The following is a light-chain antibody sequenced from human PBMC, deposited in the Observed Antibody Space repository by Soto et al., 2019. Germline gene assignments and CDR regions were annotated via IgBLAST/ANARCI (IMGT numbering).Light chain of an antibody. CDR1: QSISSW. Sequence: DIQMTQSPSTLSASVGDRVTITCRASQSISSWLAWYQQKPGKAPKLLIYKASSLESGVPSRFSGSGSGTEITLTISSLQPDDFATYSCQQYNSYRTFGQGTKVEIK. CDR2: KAS. CDR3: QQYNSYRT. V-gene: IGKV1-5*03. J-gene: IGKJ1*01.